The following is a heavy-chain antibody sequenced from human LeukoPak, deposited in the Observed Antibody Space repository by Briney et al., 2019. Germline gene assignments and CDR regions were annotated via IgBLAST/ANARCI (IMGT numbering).Heavy chain of an antibody. J-gene: IGHJ4*02. V-gene: IGHV3-30*18. CDR2: ASSDGSNE. CDR3: AKDGRLATIAGLFFDS. Sequence: GGSLRLSCAASGFTFSDYGMHWVRQAPGKGLEWVAGASSDGSNEYYADSVKGRFTISRDNSKNTLYMQMNSLRAEDTAMYYCAKDGRLATIAGLFFDSWGQGTLVTVSS. CDR1: GFTFSDYG. D-gene: IGHD5-24*01.